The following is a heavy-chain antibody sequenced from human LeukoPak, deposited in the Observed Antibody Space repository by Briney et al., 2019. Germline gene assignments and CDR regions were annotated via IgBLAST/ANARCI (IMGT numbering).Heavy chain of an antibody. CDR2: INHSGST. D-gene: IGHD2-21*02. Sequence: SETLSLTCAVYGGSFSGYYWSWIRQPPGKGLEWTGEINHSGSTNYNPSLKSRVTISVDTSKNQFSLKLSSVTAADTAVYYCARDFYYYFDYWGQGTLVTVSS. J-gene: IGHJ4*02. CDR1: GGSFSGYY. CDR3: ARDFYYYFDY. V-gene: IGHV4-34*01.